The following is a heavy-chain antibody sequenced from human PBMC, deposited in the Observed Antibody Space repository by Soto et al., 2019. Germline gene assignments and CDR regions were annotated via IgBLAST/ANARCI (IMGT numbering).Heavy chain of an antibody. CDR1: GYTFTNYG. J-gene: IGHJ3*02. V-gene: IGHV1-18*01. Sequence: QFQLVQSGAEVRKPGASVKVSCKTSGYTFTNYGVTWVRQAPGQGLEWMGWISAYNGDTKSAQKVQGRVTLTTDTSTSTAYMELRSLRSDDTALYYCAKAARAASEAFDIWGQGTMVTVSS. CDR3: AKAARAASEAFDI. CDR2: ISAYNGDT. D-gene: IGHD2-15*01.